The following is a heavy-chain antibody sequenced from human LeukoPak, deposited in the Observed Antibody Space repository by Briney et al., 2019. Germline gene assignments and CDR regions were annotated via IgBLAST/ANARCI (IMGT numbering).Heavy chain of an antibody. CDR2: IYHSGST. Sequence: SETLSLTCAVSGYSISSGYYWGWIRQPPGKGLEWIGSIYHSGSTYYNPSLKSRVTISVDTSKNQFSLKLSSVTAADTAVYYCARHEGLGATTYPNFDYRGQGTLVTVSS. D-gene: IGHD1-26*01. J-gene: IGHJ4*02. V-gene: IGHV4-38-2*01. CDR1: GYSISSGYY. CDR3: ARHEGLGATTYPNFDY.